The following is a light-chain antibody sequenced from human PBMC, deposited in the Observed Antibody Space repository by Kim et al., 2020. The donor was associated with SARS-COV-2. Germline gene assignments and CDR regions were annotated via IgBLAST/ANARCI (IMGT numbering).Light chain of an antibody. CDR3: QQLNSYPLT. J-gene: IGKJ4*01. V-gene: IGKV1-9*01. Sequence: ASVGDSVTITCRASQGISSYLAWYQQKPGEGPKLLIYAASTLQSGVPSRFIGSGSGTDFTLTISSLQPEDFATYYCQQLNSYPLTFGGGTKVDIK. CDR2: AAS. CDR1: QGISSY.